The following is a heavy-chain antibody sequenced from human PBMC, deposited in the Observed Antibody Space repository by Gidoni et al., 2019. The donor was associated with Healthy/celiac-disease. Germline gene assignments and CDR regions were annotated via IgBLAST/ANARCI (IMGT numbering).Heavy chain of an antibody. Sequence: EVQLVQSGAEVKKPGESLRISCKGSGYSFTSYWISWVRQMPGKGLDWMGRIGPSDSYTNYSPSFQGHVTISADKSISTAYLQWSSLKASDTAMYYCATQHYYGSGSYLNAFDIWGQGTMVTVSS. D-gene: IGHD3-10*01. CDR3: ATQHYYGSGSYLNAFDI. CDR1: GYSFTSYW. CDR2: IGPSDSYT. V-gene: IGHV5-10-1*03. J-gene: IGHJ3*02.